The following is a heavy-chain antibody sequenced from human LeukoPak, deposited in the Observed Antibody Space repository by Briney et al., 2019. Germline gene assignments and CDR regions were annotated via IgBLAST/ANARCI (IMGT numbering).Heavy chain of an antibody. CDR3: ARGGGGSSTVTTYWFDP. D-gene: IGHD4-17*01. V-gene: IGHV4-31*03. Sequence: PSETLSLTCTVSGGSISSGSYYWSWIRQHPGKGLEWIGYIYYSGSTYYNPSLKGRVTISVGTSKNQFSLKLSSVTAADTAVYYCARGGGGSSTVTTYWFDPWGQGALVTVSS. CDR2: IYYSGST. J-gene: IGHJ5*02. CDR1: GGSISSGSYY.